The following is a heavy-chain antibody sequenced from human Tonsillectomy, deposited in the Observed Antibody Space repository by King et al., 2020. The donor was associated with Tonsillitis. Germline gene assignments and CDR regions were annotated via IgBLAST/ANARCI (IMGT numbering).Heavy chain of an antibody. Sequence: QLVQSGAEVKKPGESLKISCKGSGYSFTSYWIGWVRQMPGKGLEWMGIIYPGDSDTRYSPSFQGQVTISAAKTISTAYLQWSSLKASDTAMYYCARHGSVGNSLSRFDYWGQGTLVTVSS. CDR2: IYPGDSDT. J-gene: IGHJ4*02. D-gene: IGHD4-23*01. V-gene: IGHV5-51*01. CDR3: ARHGSVGNSLSRFDY. CDR1: GYSFTSYW.